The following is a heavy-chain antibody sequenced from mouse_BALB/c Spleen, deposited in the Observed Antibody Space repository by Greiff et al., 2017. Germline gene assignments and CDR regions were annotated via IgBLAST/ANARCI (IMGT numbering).Heavy chain of an antibody. CDR3: ARSALYGPFAY. V-gene: IGHV3-2*02. CDR1: GYSITSDYA. Sequence: EVQLQQSGPGLVKPSQSLSLTCTVTGYSITSDYAWYWLRQFPGNQLEWMGYISYSGSTSYNPSLKSRISITRDTSKNQFFLQLNSVTTEDTATYYCARSALYGPFAYWGQGTLVTVSA. CDR2: ISYSGST. J-gene: IGHJ3*01. D-gene: IGHD1-2*01.